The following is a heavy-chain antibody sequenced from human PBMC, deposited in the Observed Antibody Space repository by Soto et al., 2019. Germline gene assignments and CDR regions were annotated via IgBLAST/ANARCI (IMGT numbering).Heavy chain of an antibody. Sequence: SETLSLTCTVSGGSIRSYYWSWIRQAPGKGLEWIGYLYNSGSTFYNPSLKSRVTISVDTSKNQFSLKLNSVTAADTAVYYCARRPLGYCSGGRCYSNGMDVWGQGTTVTVSS. V-gene: IGHV4-59*01. CDR3: ARRPLGYCSGGRCYSNGMDV. J-gene: IGHJ6*02. CDR1: GGSIRSYY. CDR2: LYNSGST. D-gene: IGHD2-15*01.